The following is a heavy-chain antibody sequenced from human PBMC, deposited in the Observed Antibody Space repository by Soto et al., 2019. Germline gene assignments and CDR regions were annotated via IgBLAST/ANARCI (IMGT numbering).Heavy chain of an antibody. J-gene: IGHJ6*03. CDR2: IYYSGST. V-gene: IGHV4-31*03. CDR3: ARDRDYYMDV. Sequence: SETLSLTCTVSVGSISSGGYYWSWIRQHPGKGLEWIGYIYYSGSTYYNPSLKSRVTISVDTSKNQFSLKLSSVTAADTAVYYCARDRDYYMDVWGKGTTVTVSS. D-gene: IGHD3-10*01. CDR1: VGSISSGGYY.